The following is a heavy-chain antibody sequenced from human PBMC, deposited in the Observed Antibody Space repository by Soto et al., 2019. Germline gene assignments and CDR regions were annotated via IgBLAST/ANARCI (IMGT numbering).Heavy chain of an antibody. V-gene: IGHV4-59*01. CDR3: ARMYHYGSGSYYNHYYYGMDV. CDR2: IYYSGST. D-gene: IGHD3-10*01. CDR1: GGSISNYY. J-gene: IGHJ6*02. Sequence: SETLSLTCTVSGGSISNYYWSWIRQPPGKGLEWIGYIYYSGSTNYNPSLKSRVTISVDTSKNQFSLKLSSVTAADTAVYYCARMYHYGSGSYYNHYYYGMDVWGQGTTVTVSS.